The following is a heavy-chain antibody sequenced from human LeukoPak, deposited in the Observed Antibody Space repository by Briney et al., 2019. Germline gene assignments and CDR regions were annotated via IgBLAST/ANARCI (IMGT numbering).Heavy chain of an antibody. CDR3: AYTVGEQQLINFQH. CDR1: GFSLSTSGVG. D-gene: IGHD6-13*01. V-gene: IGHV2-5*02. Sequence: SGPTLVKPTQTLTLTCTFSGFSLSTSGVGVGWIRQPPGKALEWLALIYWDDDKRYSPSLKSRLTITKDTSKNQVVLTMTSTDPVDTATYYCAYTVGEQQLINFQHWGQGTLVTVSS. J-gene: IGHJ1*01. CDR2: IYWDDDK.